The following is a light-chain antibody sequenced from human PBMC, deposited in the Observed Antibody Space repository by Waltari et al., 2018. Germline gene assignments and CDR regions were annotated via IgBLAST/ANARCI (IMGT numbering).Light chain of an antibody. CDR1: KLGDKY. J-gene: IGLJ1*01. CDR3: QAWDSSTPYF. CDR2: QDS. V-gene: IGLV3-1*01. Sequence: SYELTQPPSVSVSPGQTASITCPGDKLGDKYACWYQQKPGQSPVLVIYQDSKRPSGIPERFSGSNSGNTATLTISGTQAMDEADYYCQAWDSSTPYFFGTGTKVTVL.